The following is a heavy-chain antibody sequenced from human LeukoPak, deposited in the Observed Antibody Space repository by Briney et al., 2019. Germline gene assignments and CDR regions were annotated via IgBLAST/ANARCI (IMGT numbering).Heavy chain of an antibody. D-gene: IGHD5-18*01. Sequence: GGSLRFACAASGFTFDDYGMSWVRQAPGKGLDWFAGINWNGDSTGYADSVKGRFTISRDNARKSLYLQMNSLRAEDTGLYYCEREAGYSYNFYFVYWGQGTLVTVSS. CDR2: INWNGDST. J-gene: IGHJ4*02. CDR3: EREAGYSYNFYFVY. V-gene: IGHV3-20*04. CDR1: GFTFDDYG.